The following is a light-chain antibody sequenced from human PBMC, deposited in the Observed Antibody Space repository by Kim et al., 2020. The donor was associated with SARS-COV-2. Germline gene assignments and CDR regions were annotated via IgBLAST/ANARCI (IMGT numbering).Light chain of an antibody. Sequence: GVPSRFSGSKSGYTATLTISDLQPEDEADYYCSSYTTTNSPVIFGGGTQLTVL. V-gene: IGLV2-14*01. CDR3: SSYTTTNSPVI. J-gene: IGLJ2*01.